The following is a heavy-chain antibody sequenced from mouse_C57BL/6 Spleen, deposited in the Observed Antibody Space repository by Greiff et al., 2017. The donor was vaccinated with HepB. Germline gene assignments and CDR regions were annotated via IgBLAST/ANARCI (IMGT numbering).Heavy chain of an antibody. V-gene: IGHV1-81*01. CDR1: GYTFTSYG. Sequence: QVQLKQSGAELARPGASVKLSCKASGYTFTSYGISWVKQRTGQGLEWIGEIYPRSGNTYYNEKFKGKATLTADKSSSTAYMELRSLTSEDSAVYFCARTSYSNYGWYFDVWGTGTTVTVSS. D-gene: IGHD2-5*01. CDR3: ARTSYSNYGWYFDV. CDR2: IYPRSGNT. J-gene: IGHJ1*03.